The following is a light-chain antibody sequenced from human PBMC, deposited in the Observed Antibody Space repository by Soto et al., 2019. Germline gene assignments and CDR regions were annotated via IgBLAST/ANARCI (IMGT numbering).Light chain of an antibody. CDR1: QSVSSSY. Sequence: EIVLPQSPGTLSLSPGERATLSCRASQSVSSSYLAWYQQKPGQATRLLIYGAFSRANGIPVRFSGSASGTDFTLIISRLEPEDVAVYYCQQYGSLPKTFGQGTKVDIK. J-gene: IGKJ1*01. CDR3: QQYGSLPKT. V-gene: IGKV3-20*01. CDR2: GAF.